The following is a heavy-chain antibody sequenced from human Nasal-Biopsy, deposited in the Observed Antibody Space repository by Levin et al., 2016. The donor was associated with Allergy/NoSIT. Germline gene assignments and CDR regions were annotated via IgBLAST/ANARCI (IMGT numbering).Heavy chain of an antibody. Sequence: GESLKISCAASGFTFSTYAMSWVRQAPGKGLEWVSGISDKTYYTDSVKGRFTISRDNSKNTLYLQMNSLRAEDTAIYYCANTYGPGRHYHDNWGQGTLVTVSS. CDR1: GFTFSTYA. CDR3: ANTYGPGRHYHDN. CDR2: ISDKT. D-gene: IGHD3-10*01. V-gene: IGHV3-23*01. J-gene: IGHJ4*02.